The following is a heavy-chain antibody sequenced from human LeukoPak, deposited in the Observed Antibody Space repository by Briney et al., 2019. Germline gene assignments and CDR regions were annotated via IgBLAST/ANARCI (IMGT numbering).Heavy chain of an antibody. CDR2: IKSKTGGGTT. CDR1: GFTFSNAW. J-gene: IGHJ3*02. V-gene: IGHV3-15*01. CDR3: TTDLTPRNAFDI. D-gene: IGHD1-14*01. Sequence: PGRSLRLSCAASGFTFSNAWMSWVRQAPGKGLEWVGRIKSKTGGGTTDYAAPVKGRFTISRDDSKNTLYLQMNSLKTEDTAVYYCTTDLTPRNAFDIWGQGTMVTVSS.